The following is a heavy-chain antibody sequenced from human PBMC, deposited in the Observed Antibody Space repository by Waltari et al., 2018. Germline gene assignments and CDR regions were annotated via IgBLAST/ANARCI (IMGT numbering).Heavy chain of an antibody. CDR1: GFSLSTSGMR. V-gene: IGHV2-70*04. Sequence: QVTLKESGPALVKPTQTLTLTCTFSGFSLSTSGMRVSWIRQPGKALEWLARIDWDDDKFYSTSLKTRLTISKDTSKNQVVLTMTNMDPVDTATYYCARGGSDPRAAFDIWGQWTMVTVSS. D-gene: IGHD1-26*01. CDR2: IDWDDDK. J-gene: IGHJ3*02. CDR3: ARGGSDPRAAFDI.